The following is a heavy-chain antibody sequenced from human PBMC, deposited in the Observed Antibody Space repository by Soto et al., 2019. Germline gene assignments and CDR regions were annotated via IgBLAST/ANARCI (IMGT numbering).Heavy chain of an antibody. D-gene: IGHD2-2*02. J-gene: IGHJ3*02. Sequence: QVQLGQSGAEVRRPGSSVKVSCKASGGTFGSNAISWVRQAPGQGLEWMGGIIPIFGTTNNAPKFQGRVTISADESTNTAYMELSSLRSEDTAIYYCAREGYTFGPGAVSGAFDIWGQGTVVTVSS. CDR3: AREGYTFGPGAVSGAFDI. CDR1: GGTFGSNA. CDR2: IIPIFGTT. V-gene: IGHV1-69*12.